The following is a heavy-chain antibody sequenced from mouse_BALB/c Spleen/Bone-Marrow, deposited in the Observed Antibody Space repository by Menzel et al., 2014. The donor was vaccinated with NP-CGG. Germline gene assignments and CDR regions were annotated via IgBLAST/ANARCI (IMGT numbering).Heavy chain of an antibody. CDR1: GYTFXNYW. D-gene: IGHD1-1*01. J-gene: IGHJ3*01. CDR3: TRRAYGGSYGFAY. Sequence: VQLQQSGAELAKPGASVKMSCKASGYTFXNYWMHWVKQRPGQGLEWIGYINPSTGYTEYNQKFKDKATLTADKSSSTAYMQLSSLTSEDSSVFYCTRRAYGGSYGFAYWGQGTLVTVSA. V-gene: IGHV1-7*01. CDR2: INPSTGYT.